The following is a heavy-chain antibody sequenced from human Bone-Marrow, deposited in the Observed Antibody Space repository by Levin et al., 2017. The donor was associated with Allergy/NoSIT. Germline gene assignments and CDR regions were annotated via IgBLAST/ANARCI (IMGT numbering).Heavy chain of an antibody. V-gene: IGHV3-23*01. Sequence: PGGSLRLSCAASGFTFSSYAMSWVRQAPGKGLEWVSAISGSGGSTYYADSVKGRFTISRDNSKNTLYLQMNSLRAEDTAVYYCAKDRGDYYDSSGYYPLWSDWGQGTLVTVSS. CDR3: AKDRGDYYDSSGYYPLWSD. D-gene: IGHD3-22*01. J-gene: IGHJ4*02. CDR1: GFTFSSYA. CDR2: ISGSGGST.